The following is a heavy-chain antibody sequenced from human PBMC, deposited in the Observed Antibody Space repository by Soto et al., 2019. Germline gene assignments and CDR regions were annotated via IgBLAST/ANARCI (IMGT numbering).Heavy chain of an antibody. J-gene: IGHJ6*02. CDR3: AKDRHYYGSGSFPQYGMDV. V-gene: IGHV3-23*01. CDR2: ISGSGGST. Sequence: PVGSLRLSCAASGFTFSSYAMSWVRQAPGKGLEWVSAISGSGGSTYYADSVKGRFTISRDNSKNTLYLQMNSLRAEDTAVYYCAKDRHYYGSGSFPQYGMDVWGQGTTVTVSS. D-gene: IGHD3-10*01. CDR1: GFTFSSYA.